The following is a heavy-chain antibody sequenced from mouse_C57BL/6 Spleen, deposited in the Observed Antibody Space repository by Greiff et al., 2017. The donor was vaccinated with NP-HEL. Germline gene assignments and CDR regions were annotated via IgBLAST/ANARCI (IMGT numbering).Heavy chain of an antibody. Sequence: QVQLQQPGAELVMPGASVKLSCQASGYTFTSYWMHWVKQRPGQGLEWIGEIDTSDSYTNYNQKFKGKSTLSVDKSSSTAYMQLSSHTSEDSAVYYCARRSRSFYYWGQGTTLTVSS. V-gene: IGHV1-69*01. CDR1: GYTFTSYW. CDR2: IDTSDSYT. CDR3: ARRSRSFYY. J-gene: IGHJ2*01.